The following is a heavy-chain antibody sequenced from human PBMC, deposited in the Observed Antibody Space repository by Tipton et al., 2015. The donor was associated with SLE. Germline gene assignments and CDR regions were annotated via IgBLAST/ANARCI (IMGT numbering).Heavy chain of an antibody. Sequence: GSLRLSCAASGFTFSSSAMSWVRQAPGKGLEWVSTISGSGGSSYYADSVKGRFTISRDNSKNTLYLQMNSLRAEDTAVYYCAKNARATDAFDIWGQGTMVTVSS. CDR1: GFTFSSSA. CDR3: AKNARATDAFDI. J-gene: IGHJ3*02. V-gene: IGHV3-23*01. CDR2: ISGSGGSS.